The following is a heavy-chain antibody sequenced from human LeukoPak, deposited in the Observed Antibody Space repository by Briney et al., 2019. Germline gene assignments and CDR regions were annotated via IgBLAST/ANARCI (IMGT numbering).Heavy chain of an antibody. V-gene: IGHV5-51*01. CDR2: IYPGDSDT. CDR1: GYSFTSYW. CDR3: ARRYCSGGSCYDY. J-gene: IGHJ4*02. Sequence: PGESLKISCKGSGYSFTSYWIGWVRQMPGKGLEWMGIIYPGDSDTRYSPSFQGQVTFSADKSINTAYLQWSSLKASDTAMYYCARRYCSGGSCYDYWGQGTLVTVSS. D-gene: IGHD2-15*01.